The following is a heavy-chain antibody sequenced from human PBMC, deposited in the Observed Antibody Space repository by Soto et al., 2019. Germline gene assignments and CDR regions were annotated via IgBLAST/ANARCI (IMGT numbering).Heavy chain of an antibody. J-gene: IGHJ6*02. V-gene: IGHV3-30*18. CDR2: ISNDGTNQ. CDR1: GRTLSGFA. D-gene: IGHD3-22*01. Sequence: GGSLRLPCDASGRTLSGFAMHWFRQAPGQGLEWVAVISNDGTNQYYSESVKGRFTISRDNSKNTLYLQMNNLRAEDTAVYYCAKAYYYDSSGYYDNYYAMDVWGQGTTVTVSS. CDR3: AKAYYYDSSGYYDNYYAMDV.